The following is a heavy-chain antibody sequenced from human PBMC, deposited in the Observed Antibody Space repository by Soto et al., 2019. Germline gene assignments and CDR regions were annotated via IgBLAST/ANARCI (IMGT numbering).Heavy chain of an antibody. J-gene: IGHJ4*02. CDR2: ISGSGGST. CDR1: GFTFGSYA. V-gene: IGHV3-23*01. CDR3: ARQQGGSLSSLYFDY. Sequence: EVQMLEYGGGLVQPGGSLGLSCAAAGFTFGSYAMSWVRQAPGKGLEWVSGISGSGGSTFYADSVKGRFTISRDNSNNMVYLQMDNVRADDTAVYYFARQQGGSLSSLYFDYWGQGTLVTVSS. D-gene: IGHD2-15*01.